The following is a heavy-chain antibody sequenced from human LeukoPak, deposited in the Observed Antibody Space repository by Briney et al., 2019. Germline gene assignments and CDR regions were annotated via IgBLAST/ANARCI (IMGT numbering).Heavy chain of an antibody. V-gene: IGHV4-30-4*01. Sequence: PSETLSLTCAVYGGSFSGYYWSWIRQPPGKGLEWIGYIYYSGSTYYNPSLKSRVTISVDTSKNQFSLKLSSVTAADTAVYYCASAYYYDSSGHFDYWGQGTLVTVSS. CDR2: IYYSGST. D-gene: IGHD3-22*01. CDR1: GGSFSGYY. J-gene: IGHJ4*02. CDR3: ASAYYYDSSGHFDY.